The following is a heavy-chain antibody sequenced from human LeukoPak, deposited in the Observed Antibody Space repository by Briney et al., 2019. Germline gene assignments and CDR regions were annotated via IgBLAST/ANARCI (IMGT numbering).Heavy chain of an antibody. CDR2: ITPNSDDT. J-gene: IGHJ4*02. CDR3: ARDGTAGYFDY. Sequence: ASVKVSCKASGYTFTDYCIHWVRQAPGQGLEWMGWITPNSDDTKYAQKFQGRVTMTRDTSISTAYMELRSLRSDDTAVYYCARDGTAGYFDYWGQGTLVTVSS. V-gene: IGHV1-2*02. CDR1: GYTFTDYC. D-gene: IGHD1-26*01.